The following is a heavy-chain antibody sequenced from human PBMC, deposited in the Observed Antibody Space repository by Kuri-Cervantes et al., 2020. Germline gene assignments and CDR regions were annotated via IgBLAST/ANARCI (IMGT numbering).Heavy chain of an antibody. Sequence: ASVKVSCKASGYTFTSYDINWVRQATGQGLEWMGWMNPNSGNTGYAQKFQGRVTMTRNTSISTAYMELSSLRSEDTAVYYCARLSCYGSGSYWGALDVWGQGTTVTVSS. J-gene: IGHJ6*02. CDR1: GYTFTSYD. CDR2: MNPNSGNT. V-gene: IGHV1-8*02. D-gene: IGHD3-10*01. CDR3: ARLSCYGSGSYWGALDV.